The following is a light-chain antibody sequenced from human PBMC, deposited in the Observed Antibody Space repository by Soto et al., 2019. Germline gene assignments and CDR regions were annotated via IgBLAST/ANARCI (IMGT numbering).Light chain of an antibody. V-gene: IGKV2-28*01. CDR2: LGS. CDR3: MQALQTPRT. Sequence: DIVMTQSPLSLPVTPGEPASISCRSSQSLLHSNGYNYLDWYLQKPGQSPQLLIYLGSNRASGVPDRFSGSGSGTDFTLKSSRVEAEDVGVYYCMQALQTPRTVGQGTKVEIK. CDR1: QSLLHSNGYNY. J-gene: IGKJ1*01.